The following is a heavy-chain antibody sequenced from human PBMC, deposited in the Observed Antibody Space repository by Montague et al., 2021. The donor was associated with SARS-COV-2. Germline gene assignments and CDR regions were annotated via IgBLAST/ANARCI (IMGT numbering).Heavy chain of an antibody. J-gene: IGHJ4*02. CDR3: ARPYSATLPAVY. Sequence: SETLSLTCTVSGGSISSIYWSWFRQPPRPGMEWIGYISNNGGTNNNSTLTSQVTISVYTYKNQFSLKVNAVTAADTAVYYCARPYSATLPAVYWGQGTLVTVSS. CDR2: ISNNGGT. D-gene: IGHD2-15*01. V-gene: IGHV4-59*08. CDR1: GGSISSIY.